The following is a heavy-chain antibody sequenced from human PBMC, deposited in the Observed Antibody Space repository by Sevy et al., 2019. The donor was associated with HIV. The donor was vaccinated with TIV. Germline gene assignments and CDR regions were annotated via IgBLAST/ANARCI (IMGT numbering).Heavy chain of an antibody. J-gene: IGHJ5*02. CDR2: ISSDGSKR. CDR3: AKEGYYYDSRSSDWFDP. CDR1: GFNFSPYA. D-gene: IGHD3-22*01. Sequence: GGSLRLSCAASGFNFSPYALHWVRQVPGKGLEWVATISSDGSKRYYTDSVKGRFSISRDNSKNTLYLQMNNLTPEDTAVFYCAKEGYYYDSRSSDWFDPWGQGALVNVSS. V-gene: IGHV3-30*18.